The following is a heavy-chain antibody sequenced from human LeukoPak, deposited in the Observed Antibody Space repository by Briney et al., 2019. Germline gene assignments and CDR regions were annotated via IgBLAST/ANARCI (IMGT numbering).Heavy chain of an antibody. V-gene: IGHV3-66*01. D-gene: IGHD2-2*01. CDR2: IYSGGST. CDR1: GFTFSSYS. CDR3: ARNIPVTRWSY. J-gene: IGHJ4*02. Sequence: GGSLRLSCAASGFTFSSYSMNWVRQAPGKGLEWVSLIYSGGSTYYADSVKGRFTISRDNSKNTVYLQMNSLRGEDTAVYYCARNIPVTRWSYWSQATLVTVHS.